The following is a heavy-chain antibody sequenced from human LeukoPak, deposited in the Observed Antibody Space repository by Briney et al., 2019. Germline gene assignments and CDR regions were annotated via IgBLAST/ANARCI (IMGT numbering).Heavy chain of an antibody. CDR3: ARVAGGWNKFDY. V-gene: IGHV4-59*01. D-gene: IGHD1/OR15-1a*01. CDR2: IYYSGTT. Sequence: SETLSLTCTVSGGSISSYSWSWIRQPPGKGLEWIEYIYYSGTTNYNPSLKSRVTISVDTSKNQFSLKLSSVTAADTAVYYCARVAGGWNKFDYWGQGTLVTVSS. CDR1: GGSISSYS. J-gene: IGHJ4*02.